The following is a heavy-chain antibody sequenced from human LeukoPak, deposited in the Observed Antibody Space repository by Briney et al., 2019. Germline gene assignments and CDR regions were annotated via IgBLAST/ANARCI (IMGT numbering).Heavy chain of an antibody. Sequence: ASVKVSCKASGYTFTSYGISWVRQAPGQGLEWMGWISAYNGNTNYAQKFQGRVTITTDESTSTAYMELSSLRSEDTAVYYCARDLRERVPAAIGAFDIWGQGTMVTVSS. CDR3: ARDLRERVPAAIGAFDI. J-gene: IGHJ3*02. D-gene: IGHD2-2*01. CDR2: ISAYNGNT. V-gene: IGHV1-18*01. CDR1: GYTFTSYG.